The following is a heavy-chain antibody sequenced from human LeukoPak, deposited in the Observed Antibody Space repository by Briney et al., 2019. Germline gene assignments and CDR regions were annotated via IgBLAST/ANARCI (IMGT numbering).Heavy chain of an antibody. V-gene: IGHV4-39*01. D-gene: IGHD2-8*02. J-gene: IGHJ4*02. CDR1: GGSFSSSSYY. CDR2: IHYSGSI. CDR3: ARAYTGAFYY. Sequence: SETLSLTCTVSGGSFSSSSYYWVWIRQPPGKGLEWIGSIHYSGSIYYKPSLKSRVTILGDTPKNQFSLKLGSVTAADTAVYYCARAYTGAFYYWGQGTLVTVSS.